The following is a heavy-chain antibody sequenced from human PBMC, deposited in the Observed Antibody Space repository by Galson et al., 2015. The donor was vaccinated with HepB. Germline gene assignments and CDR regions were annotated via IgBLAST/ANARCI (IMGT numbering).Heavy chain of an antibody. D-gene: IGHD5-18*01. CDR2: IFYGGNT. Sequence: SETLSLTCTVSGGSISDSSSYWGWIRQPPGKGLEWIGSIFYGGNTYYNPSLKSRVTMSVDTSKSQFSLKLISVTAADTAVYYCGKPETGDTTLVWHPASIGGCFDLWGRGTLVTVSS. V-gene: IGHV4-39*01. CDR3: GKPETGDTTLVWHPASIGGCFDL. CDR1: GGSISDSSSY. J-gene: IGHJ2*01.